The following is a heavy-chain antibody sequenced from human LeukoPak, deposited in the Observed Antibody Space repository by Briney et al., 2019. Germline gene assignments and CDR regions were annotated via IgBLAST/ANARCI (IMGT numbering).Heavy chain of an antibody. CDR3: ARLGSTVVWDYYYGMDV. D-gene: IGHD4-23*01. CDR2: IYYSGST. CDR1: GGSISSYY. Sequence: PSETLSLTCTVSGGSISSYYWSWIRQPPGKGLEWIGYIYYSGSTNYNPSLKSRVTISVDTSKNQFSLKLSSVTAADTAVYYCARLGSTVVWDYYYGMDVRGQGTTVTVSS. J-gene: IGHJ6*02. V-gene: IGHV4-59*08.